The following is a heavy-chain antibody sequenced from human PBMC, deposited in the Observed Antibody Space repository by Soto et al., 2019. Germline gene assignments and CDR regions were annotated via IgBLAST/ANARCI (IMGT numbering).Heavy chain of an antibody. V-gene: IGHV3-23*01. D-gene: IGHD3-3*01. CDR2: ITGTGTTT. CDR3: AKDQTIFGVVPFDY. Sequence: PEGSLRLSCAASGFTFSNYAMNWVRQAPGKGLEWVSSITGTGTTTYSADSVKGRSTISRDNSKNRLYLQMNSLRAEDTAVYYCAKDQTIFGVVPFDYWGQGTRVTVYS. J-gene: IGHJ4*02. CDR1: GFTFSNYA.